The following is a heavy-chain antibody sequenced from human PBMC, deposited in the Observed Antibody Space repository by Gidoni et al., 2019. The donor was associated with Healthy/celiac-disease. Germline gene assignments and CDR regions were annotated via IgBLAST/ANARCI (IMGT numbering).Heavy chain of an antibody. J-gene: IGHJ3*02. D-gene: IGHD3-22*01. CDR3: ARGGHGPYYYDSSGYYFYDAFDI. CDR2: ISAYNGNT. V-gene: IGHV1-18*01. CDR1: GYTFTSYG. Sequence: QVQLVQSGAEVKKPGASVKVSCKASGYTFTSYGSSWVRQAPGQGLEWMGWISAYNGNTNYAQKLQGRVTMTTDTSTRTAYMELRSLRADDTAVYYCARGGHGPYYYDSSGYYFYDAFDIWGQGTMVTVSS.